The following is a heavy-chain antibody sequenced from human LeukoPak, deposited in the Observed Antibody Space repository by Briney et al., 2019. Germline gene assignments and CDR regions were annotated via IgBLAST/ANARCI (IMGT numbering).Heavy chain of an antibody. D-gene: IGHD3-10*01. CDR1: GFTFSSYS. V-gene: IGHV3-21*01. J-gene: IGHJ6*02. CDR2: ISSSSSYI. Sequence: GGSLRLSCAASGFTFSSYSMNWVRQAPGKGLEWVSPISSSSSYIYYTDSVKGRFTISRDNAKNSLYLQMNSLRAEDTAVYYCARDRLWFGELFTNYYYGMDVWGQGTTVTVSS. CDR3: ARDRLWFGELFTNYYYGMDV.